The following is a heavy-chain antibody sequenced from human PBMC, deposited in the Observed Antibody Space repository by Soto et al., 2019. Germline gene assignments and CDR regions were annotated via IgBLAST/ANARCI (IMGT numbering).Heavy chain of an antibody. D-gene: IGHD2-21*02. J-gene: IGHJ3*02. CDR1: GGTFSSYA. CDR3: AGDSMRLYCGGDCYAFDI. Sequence: ASVKVSCKASGGTFSSYAISWVRQAPGQGLEWMGGIIPIFGTANYAQKFQGRVTITADESTSTAYMELSSLRSEDTAVYYCAGDSMRLYCGGDCYAFDIWGQGTMVTVSS. V-gene: IGHV1-69*13. CDR2: IIPIFGTA.